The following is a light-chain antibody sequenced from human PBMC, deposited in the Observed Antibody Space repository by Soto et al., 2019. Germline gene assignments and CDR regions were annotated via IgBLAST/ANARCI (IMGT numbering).Light chain of an antibody. CDR1: SSDVGGYNY. CDR3: SSYTTSSTYV. CDR2: DVS. Sequence: QSVLTQPASVSGSPGQSITISCTGTSSDVGGYNYVSWYQQHPGKAPNLMIYDVSNRPSGVSNRFSGSKSGNTASLTISGLQAEDEADYYCSSYTTSSTYVFGTGTK. J-gene: IGLJ1*01. V-gene: IGLV2-14*03.